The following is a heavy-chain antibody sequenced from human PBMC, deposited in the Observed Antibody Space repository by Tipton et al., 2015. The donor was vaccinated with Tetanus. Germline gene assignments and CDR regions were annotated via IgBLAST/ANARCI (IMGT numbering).Heavy chain of an antibody. V-gene: IGHV4-30-4*02. CDR3: ARDRITGPTGRYYAMDV. J-gene: IGHJ6*01. Sequence: TLSLTCTVSGDSISSGPYSWSWLRQHPGKGLELIGYIYYSGSTYYNPSVASRATVSIDMSKNQFSLRLTSATAADTAVYYCARDRITGPTGRYYAMDVWGQGTTVTVSS. CDR1: GDSISSGPYS. D-gene: IGHD1-7*01. CDR2: IYYSGST.